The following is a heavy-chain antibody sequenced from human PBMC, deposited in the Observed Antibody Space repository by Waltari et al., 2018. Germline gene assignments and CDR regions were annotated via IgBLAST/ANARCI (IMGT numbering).Heavy chain of an antibody. CDR3: ATYIGASVGTAAFDV. J-gene: IGHJ3*01. Sequence: QLQLQESGPRLVRPSETLSLICRVSGVSITSNRHYWAWIRQYPGQGLEWVGTVSYSGTTYISPSFKSRVSVSRDTSKNQVSLILGAVTAADMAVYYCATYIGASVGTAAFDVWGQGTMVTVSS. V-gene: IGHV4-39*01. CDR2: VSYSGTT. CDR1: GVSITSNRHY. D-gene: IGHD5-12*01.